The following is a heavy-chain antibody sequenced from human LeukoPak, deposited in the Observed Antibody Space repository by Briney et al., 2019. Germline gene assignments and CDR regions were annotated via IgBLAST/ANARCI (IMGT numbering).Heavy chain of an antibody. D-gene: IGHD6-19*01. J-gene: IGHJ3*02. CDR3: ASEEWRRGITVAGTDDAFDI. CDR2: IYYSGST. V-gene: IGHV4-59*01. Sequence: SQTLSLTCTVSGGSISSYYWSWIRQPPGKGLEWIGYIYYSGSTNYNPSLKSRVTISVDTSKNQFSLKLSSVTAADTAVYYCASEEWRRGITVAGTDDAFDIWGQGTMVTVSS. CDR1: GGSISSYY.